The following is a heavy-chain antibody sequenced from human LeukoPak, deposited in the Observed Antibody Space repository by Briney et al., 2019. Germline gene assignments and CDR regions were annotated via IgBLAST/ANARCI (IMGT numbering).Heavy chain of an antibody. J-gene: IGHJ5*02. Sequence: QTGGSLRLSCAASGLTISNNYMRGVRQAPGEGLEWVSSIYSPGSTSYVDSVKGRFTISRDNSKNTLFLQMNGLRVEDTAVYYCARDYYGPWGQGTLVTVSS. V-gene: IGHV3-66*03. CDR2: IYSPGST. CDR1: GLTISNNY. CDR3: ARDYYGP. D-gene: IGHD3-22*01.